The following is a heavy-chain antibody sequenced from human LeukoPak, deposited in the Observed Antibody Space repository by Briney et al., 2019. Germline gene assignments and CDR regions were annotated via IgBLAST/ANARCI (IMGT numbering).Heavy chain of an antibody. J-gene: IGHJ4*02. Sequence: GGSLRLSCAASGFTFSSYCMHWVRQPPGKGLEWVAVISYDGSNKYYADSVKGGFTISRDNSQITLYLQMNSVTAEDTAVYYGVVVTASFDYWGQGNLVTVS. D-gene: IGHD2-21*02. CDR3: VVVTASFDY. CDR1: GFTFSSYC. V-gene: IGHV3-30*03. CDR2: ISYDGSNK.